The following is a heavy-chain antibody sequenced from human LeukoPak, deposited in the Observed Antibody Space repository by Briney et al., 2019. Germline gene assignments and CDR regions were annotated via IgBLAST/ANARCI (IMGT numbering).Heavy chain of an antibody. V-gene: IGHV3-30*18. Sequence: GGSLRLSCAASGFTFSSYGMHWVRQAPGKGLEWVAVISYDGSNKYYADSVKGRFTISRDNSKNTLYLQMNSLRAKDTAVYYCAKDDCTNGVCYTRDYWGQGTLVTVSS. D-gene: IGHD2-8*01. CDR3: AKDDCTNGVCYTRDY. CDR2: ISYDGSNK. J-gene: IGHJ4*02. CDR1: GFTFSSYG.